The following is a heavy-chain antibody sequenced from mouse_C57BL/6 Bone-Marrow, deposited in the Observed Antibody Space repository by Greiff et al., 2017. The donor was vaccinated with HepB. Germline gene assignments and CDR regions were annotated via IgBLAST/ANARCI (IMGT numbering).Heavy chain of an antibody. CDR3: ATVYYFDY. J-gene: IGHJ2*01. CDR2: IHPNSGST. Sequence: VQLQQSGTVLARPGASVKMSCKASGYTFTSYWMHWVKQRPGQGLEWIGMIHPNSGSTNYNEKFKSKATLTVDKSSSTAYMQLSSLTSEDSAVYYCATVYYFDYWGQGTTLTVSS. V-gene: IGHV1-64*01. CDR1: GYTFTSYW.